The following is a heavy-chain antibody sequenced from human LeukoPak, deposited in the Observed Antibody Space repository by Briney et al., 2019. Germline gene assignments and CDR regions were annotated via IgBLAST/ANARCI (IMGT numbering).Heavy chain of an antibody. Sequence: PGGSLRLSCAASGFTVSSNYMSWVRQAPGRGLEWVSVIYSGCSTYYADSVKGRFTISRDNSKNTLYLQMNSLRAEDTAVYYCARGGGITGTTTSAFDIWGQGTMVTVSS. CDR1: GFTVSSNY. J-gene: IGHJ3*02. CDR2: IYSGCST. CDR3: ARGGGITGTTTSAFDI. D-gene: IGHD1-7*01. V-gene: IGHV3-53*01.